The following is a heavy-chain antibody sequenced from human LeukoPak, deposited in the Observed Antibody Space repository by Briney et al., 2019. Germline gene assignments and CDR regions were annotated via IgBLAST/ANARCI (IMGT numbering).Heavy chain of an antibody. CDR3: ARGRSSWYDLDY. V-gene: IGHV1-2*06. J-gene: IGHJ4*02. CDR2: INPNSGGT. D-gene: IGHD6-13*01. Sequence: ASVKVPCKASGYSFTGYYMYWVRQAAGQGVEWMGRINPNSGGTNYAQKFQGRVTMTRDTSISTAYMELSRLRSDDTAVYYCARGRSSWYDLDYWGQGTLVTVSS. CDR1: GYSFTGYY.